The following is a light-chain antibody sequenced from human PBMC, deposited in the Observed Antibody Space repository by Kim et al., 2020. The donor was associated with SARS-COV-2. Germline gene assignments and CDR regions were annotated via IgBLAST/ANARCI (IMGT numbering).Light chain of an antibody. J-gene: IGKJ1*01. CDR2: GAS. CDR1: QSVSSN. CDR3: QQYNNWPPWT. Sequence: SPGERATRSCRASQSVSSNLAWYQQKPGQAPRILIYGASTRATGIPARFSGSGSGTEFTLTISSLQSEDFAVYYCQQYNNWPPWTFGQGTKVDIK. V-gene: IGKV3-15*01.